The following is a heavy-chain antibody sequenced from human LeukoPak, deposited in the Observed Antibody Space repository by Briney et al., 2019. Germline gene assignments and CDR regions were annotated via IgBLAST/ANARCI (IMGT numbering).Heavy chain of an antibody. CDR2: IDPNSGDT. V-gene: IGHV1-2*02. CDR3: ARDYDILTQ. CDR1: GYTFTGYY. J-gene: IGHJ4*02. Sequence: GASVKVSCKASGYTFTGYYMHWVRRAPGQGLEWMGWIDPNSGDTNYVQKFQGRVTMTRDTSITTAYMELSRLTSDDTAVYYCARDYDILTQWGQGTLVTVSS. D-gene: IGHD3-9*01.